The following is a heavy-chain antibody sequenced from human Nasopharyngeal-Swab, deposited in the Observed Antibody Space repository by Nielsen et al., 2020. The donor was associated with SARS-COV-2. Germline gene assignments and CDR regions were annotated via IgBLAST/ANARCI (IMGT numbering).Heavy chain of an antibody. CDR3: AKVPLGRGAVAGSFDY. D-gene: IGHD6-19*01. V-gene: IGHV3-23*01. Sequence: GESLKISCAASGFTFSSYAMSWVRQAPGKGLEWVSAISGSGGSTYYADSVKGRFTISRDNSKNTLYLQMNSLRAEDTAVYYCAKVPLGRGAVAGSFDYWGQGTLVTVSS. J-gene: IGHJ4*02. CDR2: ISGSGGST. CDR1: GFTFSSYA.